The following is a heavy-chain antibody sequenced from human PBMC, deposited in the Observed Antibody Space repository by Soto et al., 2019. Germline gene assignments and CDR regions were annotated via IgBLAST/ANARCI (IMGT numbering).Heavy chain of an antibody. J-gene: IGHJ6*02. CDR2: ISAYNGNT. CDR1: GYTFTSYG. Sequence: ASVKVSCKASGYTFTSYGISWVRQAPGQGLEWMGWISAYNGNTNYAQKLQGRVTMTTDTSTSTAHMELRSLRSDDTAVYYCARDESKWLVKWDYYGMDVWGQGTTVTVSS. V-gene: IGHV1-18*01. D-gene: IGHD6-19*01. CDR3: ARDESKWLVKWDYYGMDV.